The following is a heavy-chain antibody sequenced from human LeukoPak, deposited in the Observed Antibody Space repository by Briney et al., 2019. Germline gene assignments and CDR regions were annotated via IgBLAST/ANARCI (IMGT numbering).Heavy chain of an antibody. V-gene: IGHV4-39*07. J-gene: IGHJ4*02. CDR1: GGSIRSSSSY. D-gene: IGHD3-3*01. CDR3: ARSSSRYYDFWSGYYGKYYFDY. CDR2: IYYSGST. Sequence: SETLSLTCTVSGGSIRSSSSYWGWIRQPPGKGLEWIGSIYYSGSTYYSPSLKSRVTISVDTSKNQFSLKLSSVTAADTAVYYCARSSSRYYDFWSGYYGKYYFDYWGQGTLVTVSS.